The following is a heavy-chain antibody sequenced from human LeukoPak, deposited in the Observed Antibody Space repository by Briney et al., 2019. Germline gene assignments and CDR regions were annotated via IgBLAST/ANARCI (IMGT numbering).Heavy chain of an antibody. J-gene: IGHJ4*02. V-gene: IGHV3-15*01. CDR1: GFTFSNAW. CDR3: ARRATTERGYSYGLDF. CDR2: IKSKIDGWTT. Sequence: GGSLRLSCAASGFTFSNAWMSWVRQAPGKGLEWVGRIKSKIDGWTTDYGAPVKGRFTISRDDSKNTLYLQMNSLRAEDTAVYYCARRATTERGYSYGLDFWGQGTLVTVSS. D-gene: IGHD5-18*01.